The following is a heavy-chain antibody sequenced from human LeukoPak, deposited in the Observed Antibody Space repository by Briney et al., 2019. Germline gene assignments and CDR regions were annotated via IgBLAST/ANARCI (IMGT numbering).Heavy chain of an antibody. D-gene: IGHD3-3*01. CDR3: ARETTIFGVVTRPFDY. Sequence: SETLSLTCTVSGGSISSGGYYWSWIRQPPGKGLEWIGSIYYSGSTYYNPSLKSRVTMSVDTSKNQFSLKLSSVTAADTAVYYCARETTIFGVVTRPFDYWGQGTLVTVSS. J-gene: IGHJ4*02. V-gene: IGHV4-39*07. CDR1: GGSISSGGYY. CDR2: IYYSGST.